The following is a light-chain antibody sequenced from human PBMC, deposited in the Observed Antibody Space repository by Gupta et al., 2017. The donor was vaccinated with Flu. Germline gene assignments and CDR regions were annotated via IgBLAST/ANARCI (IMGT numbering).Light chain of an antibody. V-gene: IGKV4-1*01. CDR3: QQVDSSPLT. Sequence: DIVMTQSPSSLAVSLGERATISCKSSQSLLYNSNSKHYLAWYQQKPGQPPKLLIHCASTRQCGVPDRFSGSGTGTDFTLTVSSLQAEDVAVYYCQQVDSSPLTFGHGTKVDIK. J-gene: IGKJ3*01. CDR1: QSLLYNSNSKHY. CDR2: CAS.